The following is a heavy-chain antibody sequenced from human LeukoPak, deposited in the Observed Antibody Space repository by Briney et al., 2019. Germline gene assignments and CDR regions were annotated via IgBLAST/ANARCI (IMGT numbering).Heavy chain of an antibody. CDR2: INPSGGST. D-gene: IGHD3-22*01. J-gene: IGHJ4*02. CDR3: ARDRETGYDSSGYYYNY. Sequence: ASVTVSCKASGYTFTSYYMHWVRQAPGQGLEWMGIINPSGGSTSYAQKFQGRVTMTRDTSTSTVYMELSSLRSEDTAVYYCARDRETGYDSSGYYYNYWGQGTLVTVSS. CDR1: GYTFTSYY. V-gene: IGHV1-46*01.